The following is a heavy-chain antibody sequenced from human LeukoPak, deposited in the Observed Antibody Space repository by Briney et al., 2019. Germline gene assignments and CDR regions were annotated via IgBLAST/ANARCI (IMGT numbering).Heavy chain of an antibody. CDR2: IYTSGST. CDR3: AREPQLLWFGELFPGAFDI. Sequence: SETLSLTCTVSGGSISSYYWSWIRQPAGKGLEWIGRIYTSGSTNYNPSLKSRVTMSVDTSKNQFSLKLSSVTAADTAVYYCAREPQLLWFGELFPGAFDIWGQGTMVTVS. D-gene: IGHD3-10*01. CDR1: GGSISSYY. J-gene: IGHJ3*02. V-gene: IGHV4-4*07.